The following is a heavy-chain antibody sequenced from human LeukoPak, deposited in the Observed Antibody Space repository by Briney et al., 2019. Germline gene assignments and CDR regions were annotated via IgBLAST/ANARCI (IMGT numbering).Heavy chain of an antibody. D-gene: IGHD3-10*01. CDR2: INPNSGGT. V-gene: IGHV1-2*02. J-gene: IGHJ5*02. Sequence: ASVKVSCKASGYTFTGYYMHWVRQAPGQGLEWMGWINPNSGGTNYAQKFQGRVTMTRDTSISTAYMELSRLRSDDTAVYYCARFEGGGAIGHPLPWGQGILVTVSS. CDR1: GYTFTGYY. CDR3: ARFEGGGAIGHPLP.